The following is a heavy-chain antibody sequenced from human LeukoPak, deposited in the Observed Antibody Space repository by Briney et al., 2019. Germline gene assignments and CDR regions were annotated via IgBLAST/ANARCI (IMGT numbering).Heavy chain of an antibody. V-gene: IGHV4-4*07. CDR1: GGSISSYY. J-gene: IGHJ5*02. CDR3: ARMGYYGSGSGWFDP. Sequence: SETLSLTCTVSGGSISSYYWSWIRQPAGKGLEWIGRIYTSGSTNYNPSLKSRVTISVDTSKNQFSLKLSSVTAADTAVYYCARMGYYGSGSGWFDPWGQGTLVTVSS. D-gene: IGHD3-10*01. CDR2: IYTSGST.